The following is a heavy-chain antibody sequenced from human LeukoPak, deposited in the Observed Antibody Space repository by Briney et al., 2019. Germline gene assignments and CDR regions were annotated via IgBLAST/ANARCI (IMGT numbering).Heavy chain of an antibody. J-gene: IGHJ6*02. CDR1: GYTFTGYY. V-gene: IGHV1-8*02. D-gene: IGHD3-22*01. CDR3: ARSYDTSGYYYYCYYYGMDV. CDR2: MNPNSGNT. Sequence: ASVKVSCKASGYTFTGYYMHWVRQAPGQGLEWMGWMNPNSGNTGYAQKFQGRVTMTRNTSISTAYMELSSLRSEDTALYYCARSYDTSGYYYYCYYYGMDVWGQGTTVTLSS.